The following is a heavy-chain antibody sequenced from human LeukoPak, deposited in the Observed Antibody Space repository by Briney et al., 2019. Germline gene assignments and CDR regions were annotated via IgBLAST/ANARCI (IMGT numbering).Heavy chain of an antibody. J-gene: IGHJ5*02. CDR1: GFTFRSYW. V-gene: IGHV3-74*01. CDR2: ITSDGTGT. D-gene: IGHD2-21*01. Sequence: GGSLRLSCAASGFTFRSYWMHWVRQSPGERLVWVSHITSDGTGTNYADSVKGRFTISRDNTKNMLYLQMSSLRAEDTAVYYCARDRDSTNWFDPWGQGTLVTVSS. CDR3: ARDRDSTNWFDP.